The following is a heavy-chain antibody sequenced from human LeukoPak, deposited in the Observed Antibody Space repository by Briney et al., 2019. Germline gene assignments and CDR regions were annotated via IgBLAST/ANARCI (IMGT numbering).Heavy chain of an antibody. J-gene: IGHJ3*02. CDR1: GGSISSYY. D-gene: IGHD2-15*01. Sequence: SETLSLTCTVSGGSISSYYWGWIRQPPGKGLEWIGSIYYSGSTYYNPSLKSRVTISVDTSKNQFSLKLSSVTAADTAVYYCARERGSVAGGAFDIWGQGTMVTVSS. CDR3: ARERGSVAGGAFDI. CDR2: IYYSGST. V-gene: IGHV4-39*07.